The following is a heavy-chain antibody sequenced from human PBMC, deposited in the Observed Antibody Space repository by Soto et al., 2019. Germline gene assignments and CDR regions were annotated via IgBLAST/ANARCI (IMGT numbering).Heavy chain of an antibody. Sequence: GGSLRLSCAASGFTFSNAWINWVRQTPGRGLEWVGRVKSKNDGGTTDFAAPVKGRFAISRDDSKNMVYLEMNSLQTEDTAMYYCTTDFFNATTTARIDYCAHRTLVPVSS. D-gene: IGHD2-15*01. CDR3: TTDFFNATTTARIDY. CDR1: GFTFSNAW. CDR2: VKSKNDGGTT. J-gene: IGHJ4*01. V-gene: IGHV3-15*07.